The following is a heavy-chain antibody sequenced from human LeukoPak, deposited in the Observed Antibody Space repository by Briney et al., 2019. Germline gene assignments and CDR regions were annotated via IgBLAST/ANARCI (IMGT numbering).Heavy chain of an antibody. Sequence: SETLSLTCTVSGGSISSYYWSWIRQPPGKGLEWIGYIYYSGSTNYNPSLKSRVTISVDTSKNQFSLKLSSVTAADTAVYYCARSIGSGYPFDYWGQGTLVTVSS. J-gene: IGHJ4*02. CDR3: ARSIGSGYPFDY. CDR1: GGSISSYY. D-gene: IGHD3-22*01. V-gene: IGHV4-59*01. CDR2: IYYSGST.